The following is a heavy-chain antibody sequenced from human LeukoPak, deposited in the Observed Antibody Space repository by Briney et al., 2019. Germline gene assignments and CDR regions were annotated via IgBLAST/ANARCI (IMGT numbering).Heavy chain of an antibody. CDR3: ASSEQLGPIKNYYYGMDV. D-gene: IGHD6-6*01. CDR2: IIPVLGIA. Sequence: SVTVSFKGSGCTFINYTMSWVRQAPGQGREWMGGIIPVLGIANYAQKFQGRVTITADKSTTTAYMELSSLRSEDTAVYYCASSEQLGPIKNYYYGMDVWGQGTTVTVSS. J-gene: IGHJ6*02. CDR1: GCTFINYT. V-gene: IGHV1-69*02.